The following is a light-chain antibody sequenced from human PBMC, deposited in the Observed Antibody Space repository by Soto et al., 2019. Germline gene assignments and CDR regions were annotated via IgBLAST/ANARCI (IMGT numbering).Light chain of an antibody. J-gene: IGLJ1*01. V-gene: IGLV2-11*01. CDR3: CSYAGSYSYV. CDR2: DVS. CDR1: SSGVGGYNY. Sequence: QSALTQPRSVSGSPGQSVTISCTGTSSGVGGYNYVSWYQQHPGNAPKLMIYDVSKRPSGVTDRFSGSKSGNTASLTISGLKAEDEADYYCCSYAGSYSYVFGTGTKVTVL.